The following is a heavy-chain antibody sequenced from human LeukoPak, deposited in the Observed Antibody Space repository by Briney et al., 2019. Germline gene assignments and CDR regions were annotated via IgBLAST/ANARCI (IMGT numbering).Heavy chain of an antibody. CDR1: GYTLTELS. CDR2: FDPEEGEA. D-gene: IGHD3-10*01. V-gene: IGHV1-24*01. CDR3: ASTRIPMLRGPFDP. J-gene: IGHJ5*02. Sequence: GASVKASCKVSGYTLTELSMHWVRQAPGKGLEWMGGFDPEEGEAIYAQTFQGRVTMTEDTSTDTAYIELSSLRSGDTAVYYCASTRIPMLRGPFDPWGQGTLVTVSS.